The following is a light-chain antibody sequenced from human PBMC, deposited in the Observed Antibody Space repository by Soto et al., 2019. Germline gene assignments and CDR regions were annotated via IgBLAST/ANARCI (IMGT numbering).Light chain of an antibody. CDR3: CSYAGSYGV. CDR1: SSDVYGYHY. V-gene: IGLV2-11*01. CDR2: DVT. Sequence: QSVLTQPRSVSGSPGQSVTISCTGTSSDVYGYHYVSWFQQHPGKAPKLMMYDVTKRPSGVPDRFSGSKSDNTASLTISGLQAEDEADYYCCSYAGSYGVFGGGTKLTVL. J-gene: IGLJ3*02.